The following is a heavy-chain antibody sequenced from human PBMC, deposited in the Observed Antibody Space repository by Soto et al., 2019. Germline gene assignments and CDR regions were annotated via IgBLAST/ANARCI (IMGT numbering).Heavy chain of an antibody. J-gene: IGHJ4*02. V-gene: IGHV1-69*13. Sequence: GASVKVSCKASGGTFSSYAISWVRQAPGQGLEWMGGIIAIFGTANYAQKFQGRVTITADESTSTAYMELSSLRSEDTAVYYCARDVSTVPGRIYFDYWGQGTLVTVSS. CDR2: IIAIFGTA. D-gene: IGHD4-17*01. CDR1: GGTFSSYA. CDR3: ARDVSTVPGRIYFDY.